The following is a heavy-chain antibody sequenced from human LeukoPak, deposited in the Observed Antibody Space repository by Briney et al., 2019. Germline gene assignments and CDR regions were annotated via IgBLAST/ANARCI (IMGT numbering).Heavy chain of an antibody. D-gene: IGHD5-24*01. V-gene: IGHV3-66*02. CDR1: GITVSSKN. CDR2: IYSGGST. J-gene: IGHJ3*02. CDR3: ARTGDGYNLDVCDI. Sequence: GGSLRLSCAASGITVSSKNMNWVRQAPGKGLQWVSVIYSGGSTSYADSVKGRFTISRDNSKNTPYLQMNSLRTEDTAVYYGARTGDGYNLDVCDIGGHGAMVTVSS.